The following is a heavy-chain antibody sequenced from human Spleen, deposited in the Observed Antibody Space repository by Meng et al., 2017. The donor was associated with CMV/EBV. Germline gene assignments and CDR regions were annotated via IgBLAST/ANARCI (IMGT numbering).Heavy chain of an antibody. CDR2: INHSGST. CDR1: GGSFSGYY. J-gene: IGHJ6*02. Sequence: SQTLSLTCAVYGGSFSGYYWSWIRRPPGKGLEWIGEINHSGSTNYNPSLKSRVTISVDTSKNQFSLKLSFVTAADTAVYYCARGGYCSSTSCPPLYYYYYGMDVWGQGTTVTVSS. D-gene: IGHD2-2*01. CDR3: ARGGYCSSTSCPPLYYYYYGMDV. V-gene: IGHV4-34*01.